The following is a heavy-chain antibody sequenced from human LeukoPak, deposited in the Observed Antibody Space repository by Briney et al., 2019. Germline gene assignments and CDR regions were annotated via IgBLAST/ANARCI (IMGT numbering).Heavy chain of an antibody. J-gene: IGHJ6*03. D-gene: IGHD3-10*01. Sequence: GASVKLSCKASGGTFSSYAISWVRQAPGQGLEWMGGIIPIFGTANYAQKFQGRVTITADKSTSTAYMELSSLRSEDTAVYYCARDNFTMVRGVINYYYMDVWGKGTTVTVSS. CDR1: GGTFSSYA. V-gene: IGHV1-69*06. CDR3: ARDNFTMVRGVINYYYMDV. CDR2: IIPIFGTA.